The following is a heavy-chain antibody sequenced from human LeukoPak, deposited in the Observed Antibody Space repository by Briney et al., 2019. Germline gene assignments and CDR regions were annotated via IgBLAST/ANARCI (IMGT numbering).Heavy chain of an antibody. CDR1: GGSISSGDYY. J-gene: IGHJ6*02. CDR3: ARVAGQYCSGGSCYSSYYYGMDV. V-gene: IGHV4-30-4*01. D-gene: IGHD2-15*01. CDR2: IYYSGST. Sequence: SETLSLTCTVSGGSISSGDYYWSWIRQPPGKGLEWIGYIYYSGSTYYNPSLKSRVTISVDTSKNQFSLKLSSVTAADTAVYYCARVAGQYCSGGSCYSSYYYGMDVWGQGTTVTVSS.